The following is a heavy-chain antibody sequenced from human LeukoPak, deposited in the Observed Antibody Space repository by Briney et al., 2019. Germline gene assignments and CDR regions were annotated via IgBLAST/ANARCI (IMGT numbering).Heavy chain of an antibody. Sequence: ASVKVSCKASGYTFTGYYMHWVRQAPGQGLEWMGWINPNSGGTNYAQKFQGRVTMTRDTSISTDYMELSRLRSDDTAVYYCARRKQSSGWTFDYWGQGTLVTV. V-gene: IGHV1-2*02. CDR2: INPNSGGT. J-gene: IGHJ4*02. CDR1: GYTFTGYY. D-gene: IGHD6-19*01. CDR3: ARRKQSSGWTFDY.